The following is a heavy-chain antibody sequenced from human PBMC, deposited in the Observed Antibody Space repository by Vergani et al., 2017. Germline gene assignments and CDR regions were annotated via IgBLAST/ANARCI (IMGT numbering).Heavy chain of an antibody. CDR2: IQYDGSDI. Sequence: QVQLVESGGGVVQPGGSLLLSCVASGFSVSNSGMHWVCQTPGKGLEWVAFIQYDGSDIFYADFVEGRFTISRDNSKNSLYLQMRSLRFDDTAVYYCANEGSANRIRGWLDHWGQGALVTVSS. J-gene: IGHJ4*02. D-gene: IGHD3-10*01. V-gene: IGHV3-30*02. CDR1: GFSVSNSG. CDR3: ANEGSANRIRGWLDH.